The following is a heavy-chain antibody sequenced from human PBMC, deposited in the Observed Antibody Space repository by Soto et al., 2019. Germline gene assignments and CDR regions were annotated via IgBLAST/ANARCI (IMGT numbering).Heavy chain of an antibody. CDR3: ARDPWNYVSGWFDP. CDR1: GYTFTSYT. Sequence: QVQLVQSGAEEKKPGASVKVSCKASGYTFTSYTMHWVRQAPGQRLEWMGWINAGNGNTKFSQKFQGRVTITRDTSASTAYMELSSLRSEDTAVYYCARDPWNYVSGWFDPWGQGTLGTVSS. V-gene: IGHV1-3*05. D-gene: IGHD1-7*01. J-gene: IGHJ5*02. CDR2: INAGNGNT.